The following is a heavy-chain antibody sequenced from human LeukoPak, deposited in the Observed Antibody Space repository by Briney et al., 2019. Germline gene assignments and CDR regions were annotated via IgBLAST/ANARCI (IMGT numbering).Heavy chain of an antibody. CDR2: ITGSCGTT. D-gene: IGHD2-15*01. J-gene: IGHJ5*02. CDR1: RFTLSNYA. Sequence: GGSLRLSCASARFTLSNYAMSWVRQARGKGLEWVSAITGSCGTTYYADSVKGRFTISRENSKNTLYLQMNSLRAEDTAVYYCTTEDIVVVVGAYDPWGQGTLVTVSS. V-gene: IGHV3-23*01. CDR3: TTEDIVVVVGAYDP.